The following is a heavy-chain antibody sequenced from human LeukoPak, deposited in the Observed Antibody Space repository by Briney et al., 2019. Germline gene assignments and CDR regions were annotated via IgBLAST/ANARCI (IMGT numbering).Heavy chain of an antibody. CDR2: IYPGDSDT. CDR3: ARHASSGYYRDAFDI. CDR1: GYSFTTYW. D-gene: IGHD3-22*01. J-gene: IGHJ3*02. Sequence: GVSLKISCKGSGYSFTTYWIGWVRQMPGKGLEWMGIIYPGDSDTRYSPSFQGQVTISADKSISTAYLQWSSLKASDTAMYYCARHASSGYYRDAFDIWGQGTMVTVSS. V-gene: IGHV5-51*01.